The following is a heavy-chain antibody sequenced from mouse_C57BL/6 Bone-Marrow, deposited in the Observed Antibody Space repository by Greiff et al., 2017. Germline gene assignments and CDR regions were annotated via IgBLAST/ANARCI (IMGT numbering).Heavy chain of an antibody. CDR3: ARGVESWFAY. D-gene: IGHD1-1*02. J-gene: IGHJ3*01. CDR2: IYPRDGST. Sequence: QVQLQQSGPELVKPGASVKMSCKASGYTFTSYEINWVKQRPGQGLEWIGWIYPRDGSTKYNEKFKGKATLTVDTSSSTAYMELHSQASEDSAVYFCARGVESWFAYWGQGTLVTVSA. V-gene: IGHV1-85*01. CDR1: GYTFTSYE.